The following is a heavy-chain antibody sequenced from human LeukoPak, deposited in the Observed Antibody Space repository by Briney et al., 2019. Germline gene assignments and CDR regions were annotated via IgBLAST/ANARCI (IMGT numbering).Heavy chain of an antibody. J-gene: IGHJ4*02. V-gene: IGHV3-21*01. CDR1: GFTFSGYD. CDR3: ARFIVATGYGY. Sequence: GGSLRLSCAASGFTFSGYDMSWVRQAPGKGLEWVSSISSSSSYIYYADSVKGRFTISRDNAKNSLYLQMNSLRAEDTAVYYCARFIVATGYGYWGQGTLVTVSS. CDR2: ISSSSSYI. D-gene: IGHD5-12*01.